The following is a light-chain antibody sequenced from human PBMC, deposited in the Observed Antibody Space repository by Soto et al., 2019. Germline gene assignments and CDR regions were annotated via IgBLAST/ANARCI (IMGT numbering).Light chain of an antibody. V-gene: IGKV1-5*03. CDR2: KAS. Sequence: DIQMTQSPSTLSASAGDRVTITCRASQSISSLLAWYQQKPGRAPTLLIYKASTLESGVPSRFSGSGSGTEFTLTSSSLQPDDFATYYCQQYNSYPHTFGQGTRLEIK. CDR1: QSISSL. J-gene: IGKJ5*01. CDR3: QQYNSYPHT.